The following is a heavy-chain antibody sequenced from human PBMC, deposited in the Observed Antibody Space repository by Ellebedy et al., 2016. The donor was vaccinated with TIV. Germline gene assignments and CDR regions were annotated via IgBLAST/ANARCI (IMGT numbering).Heavy chain of an antibody. J-gene: IGHJ6*02. CDR2: ISSSSYI. CDR3: ARLSWYGDGMDV. D-gene: IGHD6-13*01. CDR1: GFTFSSYS. V-gene: IGHV3-21*01. Sequence: GESLKISXAASGFTFSSYSMNWVRQAPGKGLEWVSSISSSSYIYYADSVKGRFTISRDNAKNSLYLQMNSLGAEDTAVYYCARLSWYGDGMDVWGQGTTVTVSS.